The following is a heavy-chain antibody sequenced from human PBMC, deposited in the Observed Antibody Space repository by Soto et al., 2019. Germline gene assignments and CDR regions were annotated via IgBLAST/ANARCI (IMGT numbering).Heavy chain of an antibody. CDR1: GGSISSSSYS. Sequence: PSETLSLTCTVSGGSISSSSYSWSWIRQPPGKGLEWIGYIYYTGRTNYNPSLNSRVSISVDTSKNQFSLKLSSVTAADTAVYYCARFDSSGDYGLGYFDEWGQGTLVTVSS. D-gene: IGHD3-22*01. V-gene: IGHV4-61*05. CDR3: ARFDSSGDYGLGYFDE. CDR2: IYYTGRT. J-gene: IGHJ4*02.